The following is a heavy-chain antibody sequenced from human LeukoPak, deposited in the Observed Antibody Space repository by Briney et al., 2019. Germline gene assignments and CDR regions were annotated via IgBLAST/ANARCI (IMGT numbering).Heavy chain of an antibody. CDR1: GYRFTSCS. V-gene: IGHV1-18*01. CDR3: ARNYDSSKDGNDY. D-gene: IGHD3-22*01. Sequence: ASVKVSCKASGYRFTSCSISWVRQAPGPGLEWVGWMSSYNGKTNYGKNVQGRVTMTTDTSTSTAYMELRSLRSDDTAIYYCARNYDSSKDGNDYWGQGTLVTVSS. CDR2: MSSYNGKT. J-gene: IGHJ4*02.